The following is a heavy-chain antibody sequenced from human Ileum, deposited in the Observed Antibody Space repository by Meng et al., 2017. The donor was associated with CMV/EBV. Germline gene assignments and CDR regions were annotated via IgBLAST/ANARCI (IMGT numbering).Heavy chain of an antibody. CDR3: ARAPNPGGLTGFDF. CDR2: VNHYEKT. J-gene: IGHJ4*02. CDR1: GGSLVTHY. V-gene: IGHV4-34*01. D-gene: IGHD3-16*01. Sequence: QVQLHQWGAGPFKPSGTLSRTCVVYGGSLVTHYWSWVRQFPGEGLQWIGEVNHYEKTNYSPSLKSRVTVSIDTSRNQFYLRLHSVTAADAAVYCCARAPNPGGLTGFDFWGQGTLVTVSS.